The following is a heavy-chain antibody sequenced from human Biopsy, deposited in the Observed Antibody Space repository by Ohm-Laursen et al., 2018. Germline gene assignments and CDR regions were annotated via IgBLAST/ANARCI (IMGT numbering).Heavy chain of an antibody. CDR2: ISTYNDDT. V-gene: IGHV1-18*04. D-gene: IGHD3-16*02. CDR3: ARDIMNPIGGLVARSDVFDV. Sequence: ASVKVSCKTSGYTFTAYGISWVRQAPGQGLEWMGWISTYNDDTNIAQKFQGRVSMTTDTSTRTAYMELSSLRSDDTAVYYRARDIMNPIGGLVARSDVFDVWGQGTMVTVSS. CDR1: GYTFTAYG. J-gene: IGHJ3*01.